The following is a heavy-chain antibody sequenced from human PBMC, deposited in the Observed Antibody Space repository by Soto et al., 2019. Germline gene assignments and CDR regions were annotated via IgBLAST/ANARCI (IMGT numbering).Heavy chain of an antibody. CDR1: GDPFSGYS. V-gene: IGHV1-69*14. CDR3: ARDLGSGYDPGDY. Sequence: QVQLVQSGAEVKKPGSSVKVSCKASGDPFSGYSISWVRQAPGQGLEWMGGIIPLFGSTNYAQRFQDRVTITADKSTNTVYMELSGLESEDSAVYYCARDLGSGYDPGDYWGPGTLVTVSS. J-gene: IGHJ4*02. D-gene: IGHD5-12*01. CDR2: IIPLFGST.